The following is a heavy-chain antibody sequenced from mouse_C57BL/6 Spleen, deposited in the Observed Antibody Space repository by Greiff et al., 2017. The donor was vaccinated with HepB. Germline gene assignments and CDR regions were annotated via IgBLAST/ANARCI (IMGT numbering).Heavy chain of an antibody. Sequence: VKLQQPGAELVKPGASVKLSCKASGYTFTSYWMQWVKQRPGQGLEWIGEIDPSDSYTNYNQKFKGKATLTVDTSSSTAYMQLSSLTSEDSAVYYCASRGILDYWGQGTTLTVSS. D-gene: IGHD2-14*01. CDR2: IDPSDSYT. CDR3: ASRGILDY. CDR1: GYTFTSYW. J-gene: IGHJ2*01. V-gene: IGHV1-50*01.